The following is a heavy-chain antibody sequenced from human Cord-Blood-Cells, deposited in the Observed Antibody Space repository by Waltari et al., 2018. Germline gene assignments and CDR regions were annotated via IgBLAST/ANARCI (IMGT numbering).Heavy chain of an antibody. CDR1: GFSLINARMG. J-gene: IGHJ3*02. V-gene: IGHV2-26*01. D-gene: IGHD1-26*01. CDR3: ARVTGTWVAFDI. CDR2: IFSNDEK. Sequence: QVTFKASGPVLVKPTATLPLTSTVSGFSLINARMGLFCIRQPPGKALEWLAHIFSNDEKSYSTSLKSRLTISKDTSKSQVVLTMTNMDPVDTATYYCARVTGTWVAFDIWGQGTMVTVSS.